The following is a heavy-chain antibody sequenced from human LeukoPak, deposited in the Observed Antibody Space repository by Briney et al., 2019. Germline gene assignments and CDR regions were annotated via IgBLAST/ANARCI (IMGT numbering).Heavy chain of an antibody. J-gene: IGHJ5*02. CDR1: GFTFSSYS. Sequence: KTGGSLRLSCAASGFTFSSYSMNWVRQAPGKGLEWVPSISSSSSYIYYADSVKGRFTISRDNAKNSLYLQMNSLRAEDTAVYYCASSGTAMVKWFDPWGQGTLVTVSS. CDR3: ASSGTAMVKWFDP. V-gene: IGHV3-21*01. CDR2: ISSSSSYI. D-gene: IGHD5-18*01.